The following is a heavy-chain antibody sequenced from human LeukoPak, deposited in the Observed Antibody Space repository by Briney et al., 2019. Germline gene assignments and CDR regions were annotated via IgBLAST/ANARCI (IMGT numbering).Heavy chain of an antibody. CDR2: IYGGGTT. V-gene: IGHV3-66*01. D-gene: IGHD4-17*01. CDR1: GFTVSSIY. J-gene: IGHJ6*02. Sequence: PGGSLRLSCSTSGFTVSSIYMSWVRQAPGKGLEWVSVIYGGGTTYYADSVKGRFTISRDNSKNTLFLQMNSLRDEDTAVYYCARDFYGDYILPYYYYYGMDVWGQGTTVTVSS. CDR3: ARDFYGDYILPYYYYYGMDV.